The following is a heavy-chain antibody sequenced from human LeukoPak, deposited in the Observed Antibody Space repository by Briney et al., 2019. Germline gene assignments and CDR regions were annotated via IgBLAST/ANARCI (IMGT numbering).Heavy chain of an antibody. CDR1: GFTFSSYS. CDR2: ISSSSSYI. J-gene: IGHJ4*02. CDR3: ARDFWSGYYAPHPPDY. Sequence: PGGSLRLSCAASGFTFSSYSMNWVRQAPGKGLEWVSSISSSSSYIYYADSVKGRFTISRDNAKNSLYLQMNSLRAEDTAVYYCARDFWSGYYAPHPPDYWGQGTLVTVSS. D-gene: IGHD3-3*01. V-gene: IGHV3-21*01.